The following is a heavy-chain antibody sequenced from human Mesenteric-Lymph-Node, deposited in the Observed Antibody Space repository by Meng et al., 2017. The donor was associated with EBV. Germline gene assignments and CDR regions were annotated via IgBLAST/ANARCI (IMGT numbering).Heavy chain of an antibody. CDR3: AGAVGSDPYYFDY. D-gene: IGHD3-10*01. CDR1: GYTFSDYY. J-gene: IGHJ4*02. Sequence: QVRVLPSGAGVKKAGASVQVSCKASGYTFSDYYIHWVRQAPGQGLEWMGRVNPKSGGTNFPQKFQGRVTMTRDTSISTAYMELNSMRSDDTAVYYCAGAVGSDPYYFDYWGQGTLVTVSS. V-gene: IGHV1-2*06. CDR2: VNPKSGGT.